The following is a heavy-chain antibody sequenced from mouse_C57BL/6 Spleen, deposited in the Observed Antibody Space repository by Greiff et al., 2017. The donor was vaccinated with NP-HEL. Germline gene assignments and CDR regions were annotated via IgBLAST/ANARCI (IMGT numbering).Heavy chain of an antibody. CDR3: TREGGYYGYDKVAMDY. D-gene: IGHD2-2*01. V-gene: IGHV5-9-1*02. Sequence: EVQGVESGEGLVKPGGSLKLSCAASGFTFSSYAMSWVRQTPEKRLEWVAYISSGGDYIYYADTVKGRFTISRDNARNTLYLQMSSLKSEDTAMYYCTREGGYYGYDKVAMDYWGQGTSVTVSS. CDR1: GFTFSSYA. J-gene: IGHJ4*01. CDR2: ISSGGDYI.